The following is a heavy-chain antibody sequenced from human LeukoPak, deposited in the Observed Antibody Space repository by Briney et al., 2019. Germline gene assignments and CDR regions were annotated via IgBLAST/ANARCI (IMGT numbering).Heavy chain of an antibody. V-gene: IGHV3-21*01. CDR1: GFTFSSYS. J-gene: IGHJ4*02. CDR2: ISNSGNYI. Sequence: KSGGSLRLSCAVSGFTFSSYSMNWVRQAPGKGLEWVSSISNSGNYIYYADSMKGRFTISRDNAKNSLYLQMNSLRAEDTAVYYCARGHLWYFDHWGQGTLVTVSS. CDR3: ARGHLWYFDH. D-gene: IGHD3-3*02.